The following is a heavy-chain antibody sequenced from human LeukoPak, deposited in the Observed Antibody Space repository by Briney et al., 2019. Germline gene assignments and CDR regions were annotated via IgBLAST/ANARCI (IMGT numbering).Heavy chain of an antibody. V-gene: IGHV3-7*03. CDR2: IKQDGSEK. Sequence: QSGGSLRLSCAASGFTFSSYWMSWVRQAPGKGLEGVANIKQDGSEKYYVDSVKGRFTISRDNAKNSLYLQMNSLRAEDTAVYYCARGPTRYSYGYARDYWGQGTLVTVSS. D-gene: IGHD5-18*01. CDR3: ARGPTRYSYGYARDY. CDR1: GFTFSSYW. J-gene: IGHJ4*02.